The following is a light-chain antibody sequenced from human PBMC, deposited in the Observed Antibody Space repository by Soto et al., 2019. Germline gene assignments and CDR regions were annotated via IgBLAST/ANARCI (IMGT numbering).Light chain of an antibody. CDR1: QTVSSSK. V-gene: IGKV3-20*01. J-gene: IGKJ1*01. CDR3: QQYGSSPRT. Sequence: EIVLTQSPGTLSLSPGERATLSCRASQTVSSSKLAWYQQKPGQAPKVLISGASSRATGIPDRFGGSGSGTDFTLTISRLEPEEFAVYYCQQYGSSPRTFGQGTKVEIK. CDR2: GAS.